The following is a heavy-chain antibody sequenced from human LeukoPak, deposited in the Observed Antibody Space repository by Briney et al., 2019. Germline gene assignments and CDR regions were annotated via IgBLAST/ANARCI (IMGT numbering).Heavy chain of an antibody. CDR2: IYYSGST. J-gene: IGHJ5*02. D-gene: IGHD5-18*01. CDR3: ARVGYSYGASWFDP. V-gene: IGHV4-61*05. Sequence: SETLSLTCTVSGGSISSSSYYWGWIRQLPGKGLEWIGYIYYSGSTNYNPSLKSRVTISVDTSKNQFSLKLSSVTAADTAVYYCARVGYSYGASWFDPWGQGTLVTVSS. CDR1: GGSISSSSYY.